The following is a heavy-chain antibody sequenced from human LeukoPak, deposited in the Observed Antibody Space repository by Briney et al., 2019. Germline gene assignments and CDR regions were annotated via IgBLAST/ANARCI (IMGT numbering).Heavy chain of an antibody. CDR3: ARLKYCSGGSCYSADDY. J-gene: IGHJ4*02. CDR2: IYPGDSDT. D-gene: IGHD2-15*01. V-gene: IGHV5-51*01. CDR1: GYSFTSYW. Sequence: GESLKISCKGSGYSFTSYWIGWVRQMPGKGLEWMGIIYPGDSDTRYSPSFQGQVTISADKSISTAYLQWSSLKASDTAMYYCARLKYCSGGSCYSADDYWGQGTLVTVSS.